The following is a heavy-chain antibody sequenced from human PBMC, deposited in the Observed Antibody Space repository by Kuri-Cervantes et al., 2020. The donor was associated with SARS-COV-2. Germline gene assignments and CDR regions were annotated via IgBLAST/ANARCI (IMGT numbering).Heavy chain of an antibody. J-gene: IGHJ4*02. V-gene: IGHV3-21*01. Sequence: LSLTCAASGFTFSSYSMNWVRQAPGKGLEWVSSISSSSSYIYYADSVKGRFTISRDNAKDSLYLQMNSLRAEDTAVYYCAKTKGVDTAMDCIDYWGQGTLVTVSS. CDR1: GFTFSSYS. D-gene: IGHD5-18*01. CDR2: ISSSSSYI. CDR3: AKTKGVDTAMDCIDY.